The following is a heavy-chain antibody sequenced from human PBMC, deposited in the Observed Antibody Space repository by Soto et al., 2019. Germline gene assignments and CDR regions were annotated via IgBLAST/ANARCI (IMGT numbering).Heavy chain of an antibody. Sequence: QVQLVQSGTEVKKPGSSVKVSCKASGDTFSFYTINWVRQAPGLGLEWVGRINPIVSMSNYAQKFQGRVSRTADKSTSTAYMELGSLRSDDTAMYFCAASYGSGYRAFVYWGQGALVIVSS. CDR2: INPIVSMS. CDR3: AASYGSGYRAFVY. V-gene: IGHV1-69*02. CDR1: GDTFSFYT. D-gene: IGHD3-10*01. J-gene: IGHJ4*02.